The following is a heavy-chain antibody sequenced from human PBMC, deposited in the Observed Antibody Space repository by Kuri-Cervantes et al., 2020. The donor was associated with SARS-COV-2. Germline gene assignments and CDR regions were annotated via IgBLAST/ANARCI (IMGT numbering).Heavy chain of an antibody. CDR1: GFTFSSYS. Sequence: ETLSLTCAASGFTFSSYSMNWVRQAPGKGLEWVSYISSSSSTIYYADSVKGRFTISRDNAKNPLYLQMNSLRAEDTALYYCARDVKYDFWSGSPYYYYYMDVWGKGTTVTVSS. J-gene: IGHJ6*03. V-gene: IGHV3-48*01. D-gene: IGHD3-3*01. CDR2: ISSSSSTI. CDR3: ARDVKYDFWSGSPYYYYYMDV.